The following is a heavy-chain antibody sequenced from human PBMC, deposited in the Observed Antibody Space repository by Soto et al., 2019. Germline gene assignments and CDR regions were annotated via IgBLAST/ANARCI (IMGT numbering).Heavy chain of an antibody. Sequence: QALLVESGGGVVQPGRALRLSCAASGFTFSGYGFYWVRQAPGKGLEWVAVIWYDGSDKKYADSVKGRFTISRDNSKNTLYLQMNSLRAEDTAVYYCARPTTVRGVHYGMDVWGQGTTVMVSS. D-gene: IGHD3-10*01. CDR2: IWYDGSDK. CDR3: ARPTTVRGVHYGMDV. V-gene: IGHV3-33*01. J-gene: IGHJ6*02. CDR1: GFTFSGYG.